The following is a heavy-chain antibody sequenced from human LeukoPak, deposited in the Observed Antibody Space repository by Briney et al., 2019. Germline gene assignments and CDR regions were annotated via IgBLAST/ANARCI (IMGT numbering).Heavy chain of an antibody. V-gene: IGHV1-69*01. J-gene: IGHJ4*02. CDR3: ARGGRYFDWLLPFDY. CDR1: GGTFSSYA. D-gene: IGHD3-9*01. Sequence: PVKVSCKASGGTFSSYAISWVRQAPGQGLEWMGGIIPIFGTANYAQKFQGRVTITADESTSTAYMELSSLRSEDTAVYYCARGGRYFDWLLPFDYWGQGTLVTVSS. CDR2: IIPIFGTA.